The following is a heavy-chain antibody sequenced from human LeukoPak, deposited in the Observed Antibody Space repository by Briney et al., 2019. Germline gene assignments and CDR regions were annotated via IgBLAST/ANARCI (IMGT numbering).Heavy chain of an antibody. D-gene: IGHD6-25*01. J-gene: IGHJ4*02. CDR3: ARDRQRAAAYYFDH. V-gene: IGHV3-23*01. Sequence: AGGSLRLSCAASGFTFSTYAMSWVRQAPGKGLEWVSAISGSGGSTNYADSVKGRFTISRDNSKNAVYLEMNSLRAEDTAVYYCARDRQRAAAYYFDHWGQGTLVTASS. CDR2: ISGSGGST. CDR1: GFTFSTYA.